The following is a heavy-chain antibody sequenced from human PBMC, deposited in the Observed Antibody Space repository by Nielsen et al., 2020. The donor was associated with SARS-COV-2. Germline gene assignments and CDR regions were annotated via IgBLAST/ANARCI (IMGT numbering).Heavy chain of an antibody. D-gene: IGHD3-16*01. Sequence: GGSLRLSCAASGFTFSSYWMSWVRQAPGKGLEWVSSISSSSSYIYYADSVKGRFTISRDNAKNSLYLQMNSLRAEDTAVYYCAGHIWVGWDYWGQGTLVTVSS. CDR3: AGHIWVGWDY. V-gene: IGHV3-21*01. J-gene: IGHJ4*02. CDR1: GFTFSSYW. CDR2: ISSSSSYI.